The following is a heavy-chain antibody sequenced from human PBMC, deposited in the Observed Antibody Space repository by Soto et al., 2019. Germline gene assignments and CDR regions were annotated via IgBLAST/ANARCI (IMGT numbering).Heavy chain of an antibody. Sequence: AGGSLRLSCAVSGFTFGSYWMNWVRLIPGKGLEWVAYIKPDGSATYYVDSVKGRFTISRDNAKNSLYLQMNSLRVEDTSVYYCARAGYCGPGCYYYFDYWGQGTLVTVPS. V-gene: IGHV3-7*01. D-gene: IGHD2-21*02. CDR3: ARAGYCGPGCYYYFDY. CDR1: GFTFGSYW. J-gene: IGHJ4*02. CDR2: IKPDGSAT.